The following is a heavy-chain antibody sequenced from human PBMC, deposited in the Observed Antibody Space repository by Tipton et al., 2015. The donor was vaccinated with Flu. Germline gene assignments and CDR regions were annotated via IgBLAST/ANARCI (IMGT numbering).Heavy chain of an antibody. D-gene: IGHD2-15*01. CDR2: TNPSGGTT. CDR3: VRFSGGGERAAFDI. V-gene: IGHV1-46*03. CDR1: GYTFTRHY. J-gene: IGHJ3*02. Sequence: QLVQSGAEVKKPGASVKISCKASGYTFTRHYIHWVRQAPGQGLEWMGITNPSGGTTIYAQRLQGRVTLTMDTSTRTVYMELSSLRSDDTAVYYCVRFSGGGERAAFDIWGQGTKVTVSA.